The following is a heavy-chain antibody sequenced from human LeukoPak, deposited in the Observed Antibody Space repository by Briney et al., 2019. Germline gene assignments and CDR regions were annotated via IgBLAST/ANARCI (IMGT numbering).Heavy chain of an antibody. CDR3: ARAPSEIGGYYPEYFRH. CDR1: GFTLSTYW. D-gene: IGHD3-22*01. V-gene: IGHV3-74*01. CDR2: IKSDGST. J-gene: IGHJ1*01. Sequence: GGALRLSCAASGFTLSTYWMHWVRQAPGKELVWVSRIKSDGSTNYADSVKGRFTISRDNAKNTVSLQMNSLRPEDTGVYYCARAPSEIGGYYPEYFRHWGQGTLVTVSS.